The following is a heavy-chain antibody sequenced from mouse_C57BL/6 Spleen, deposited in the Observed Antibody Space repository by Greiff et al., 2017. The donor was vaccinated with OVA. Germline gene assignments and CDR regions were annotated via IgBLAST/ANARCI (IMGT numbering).Heavy chain of an antibody. CDR1: GYTFTSYW. J-gene: IGHJ2*01. CDR3: ARLGSRGGY. CDR2: IYPSDSET. V-gene: IGHV1-61*01. Sequence: QVQLQQPGAELVRPGSSVKLSCKASGYTFTSYWMDLVKQRPGPGLEWIGNIYPSDSETHYNQKFKDKATLTVAKSSSTAYMQLSSLTSEDSAVYYCARLGSRGGYWGQGTTLTVSS. D-gene: IGHD1-1*01.